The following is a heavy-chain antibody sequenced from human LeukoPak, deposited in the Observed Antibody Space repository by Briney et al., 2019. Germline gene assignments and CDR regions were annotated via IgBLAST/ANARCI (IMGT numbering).Heavy chain of an antibody. CDR3: ARDLLGGGDDY. V-gene: IGHV3-74*01. D-gene: IGHD2-21*02. Sequence: GGSLRLSCAASGFSFPSYWMHWVRQVPGKGLVWVSRINDDGSSTTYADSVKGRFTISRDNAKNSLYLQMNSLRAEDTAVYYCARDLLGGGDDYWGQGTLVTVSS. J-gene: IGHJ4*02. CDR1: GFSFPSYW. CDR2: INDDGSST.